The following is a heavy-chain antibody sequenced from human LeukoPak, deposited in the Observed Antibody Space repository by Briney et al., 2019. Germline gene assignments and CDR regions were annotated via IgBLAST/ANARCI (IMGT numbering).Heavy chain of an antibody. CDR2: ISAYNGNT. D-gene: IGHD2-2*01. CDR1: GYTFTSYG. Sequence: ASVKVSCKASGYTFTSYGISWVRQAPGQGLEWMGWISAYNGNTNYAQKLQGRVTMTTDTSTCTAYMELRSLRSDDTAVYYCARVGLGYCSSTSCFRSESHYWGQGTLVTVSS. J-gene: IGHJ4*02. CDR3: ARVGLGYCSSTSCFRSESHY. V-gene: IGHV1-18*01.